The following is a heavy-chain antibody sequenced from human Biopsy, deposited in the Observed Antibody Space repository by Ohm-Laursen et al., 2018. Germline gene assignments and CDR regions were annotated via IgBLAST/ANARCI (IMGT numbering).Heavy chain of an antibody. V-gene: IGHV4-59*11. CDR2: ISYTGYT. CDR3: ARGSNDFGGLYFPR. CDR1: GGSFTGHY. Sequence: TLSLTCTVSGGSFTGHYWSWIRQPPGKGLEWIGHISYTGYTSYNASLKSRVTISVDTSRDHFSLRLSSLTAADTAVYYCARGSNDFGGLYFPRWGQGTLLTVSS. D-gene: IGHD4-23*01. J-gene: IGHJ4*02.